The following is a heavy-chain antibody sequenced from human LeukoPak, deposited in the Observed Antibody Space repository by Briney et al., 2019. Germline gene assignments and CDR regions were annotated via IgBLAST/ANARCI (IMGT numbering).Heavy chain of an antibody. CDR1: RYNFGNFY. CDR3: ARPFSDPGSYDSSGYSVDY. V-gene: IGHV5-51*01. CDR2: ISPADSDT. J-gene: IGHJ4*02. Sequence: GESLKISCKGSRYNFGNFYIAWVRQMPGGGLEWMGIISPADSDTRSSPSFQGQVTFSADKSISTAYLQWSSLKASDTAMYYCARPFSDPGSYDSSGYSVDYWGQGTLVTVSS. D-gene: IGHD3-22*01.